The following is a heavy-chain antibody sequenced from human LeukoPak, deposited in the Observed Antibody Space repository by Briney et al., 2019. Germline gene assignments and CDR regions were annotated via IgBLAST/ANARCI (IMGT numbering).Heavy chain of an antibody. J-gene: IGHJ5*02. V-gene: IGHV3-73*01. D-gene: IGHD1-14*01. CDR1: GFTFSGSA. Sequence: PGGSLTLSCAASGFTFSGSAIHWVRQAAGKGLEWVGRIKNKANNYATTYGASVKGRFTISRDDSKNTAHLQMNSLYGEDTAVYYCTRHPIINPWGQGTLVTVSS. CDR2: IKNKANNYAT. CDR3: TRHPIINP.